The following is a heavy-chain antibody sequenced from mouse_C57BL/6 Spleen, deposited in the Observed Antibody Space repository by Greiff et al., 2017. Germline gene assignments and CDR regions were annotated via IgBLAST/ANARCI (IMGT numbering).Heavy chain of an antibody. Sequence: VQLKESGPGLVKPSQSLSLTCSVTGYSITSGYYWNWIRQFPGNKLGWMGYISYDGSNNYNPSLKNRISITRDTSKNQFFLKLNSVTTEDTATYYCARDISNYYGSGYAMDYWGQGTSVTVSS. CDR3: ARDISNYYGSGYAMDY. CDR2: ISYDGSN. D-gene: IGHD1-1*01. J-gene: IGHJ4*01. V-gene: IGHV3-6*01. CDR1: GYSITSGYY.